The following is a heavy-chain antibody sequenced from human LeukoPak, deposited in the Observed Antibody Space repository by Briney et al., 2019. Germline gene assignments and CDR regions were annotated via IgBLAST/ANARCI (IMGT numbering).Heavy chain of an antibody. D-gene: IGHD3-22*01. Sequence: GASVKVSCKASGYTFTSYGISWVRQAPGQGLEWMGWISAYNGNTNYAQKLQGRVTMTTDTSTSTAYMELRSLRSDDTAVYYCAREEREYYYDSSGYYPPASMDVWGQGTTVTVSS. CDR2: ISAYNGNT. CDR1: GYTFTSYG. J-gene: IGHJ6*02. CDR3: AREEREYYYDSSGYYPPASMDV. V-gene: IGHV1-18*01.